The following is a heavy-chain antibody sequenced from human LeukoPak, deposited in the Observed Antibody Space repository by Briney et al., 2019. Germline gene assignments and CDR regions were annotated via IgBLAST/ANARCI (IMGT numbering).Heavy chain of an antibody. CDR2: ISGSGGTT. J-gene: IGHJ4*02. CDR3: AKETYYYGSGSSSYCLDN. D-gene: IGHD3-10*01. V-gene: IGHV3-23*01. Sequence: GGSLRLSCADSGFTFSSYAMSWVRQAPGKGLEWVSAISGSGGTTYYADSVKGRFTISRDTSKNTLYLQMNSLRAEDTAVYYCAKETYYYGSGSSSYCLDNWGQGTLVTVSS. CDR1: GFTFSSYA.